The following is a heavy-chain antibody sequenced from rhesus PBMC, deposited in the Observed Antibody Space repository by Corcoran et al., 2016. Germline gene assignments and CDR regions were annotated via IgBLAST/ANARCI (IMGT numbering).Heavy chain of an antibody. J-gene: IGHJ4*01. CDR3: ARSSAGTWGYFDY. D-gene: IGHD1-14*01. Sequence: QVQLQESGPGLVKPSETLSLTCAVSGGSISGGYDWSWIRPPSGKGLEGIGYICGSSGSTNSNPSLKNRVTISKDTSKNQFSLKLSSVTAADTAVYYCARSSAGTWGYFDYWGQGVLVTVSS. CDR2: ICGSSGST. V-gene: IGHV4-76*01. CDR1: GGSISGGYD.